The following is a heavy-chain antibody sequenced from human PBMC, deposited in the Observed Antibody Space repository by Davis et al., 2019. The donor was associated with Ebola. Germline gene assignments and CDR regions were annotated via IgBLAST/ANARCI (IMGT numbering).Heavy chain of an antibody. Sequence: MPSETLSLTCAVSAASIRTGGSSWSWLRQPPGKGLEWIGYIYYSGSAYYNPSLKSRVTISVDTSKNQFSLKLSSVTAADTAVYYCARRDGMGYFDYWGQGTLVTVSS. CDR3: ARRDGMGYFDY. D-gene: IGHD1-26*01. V-gene: IGHV4-30-4*07. CDR1: AASIRTGGSS. CDR2: IYYSGSA. J-gene: IGHJ4*02.